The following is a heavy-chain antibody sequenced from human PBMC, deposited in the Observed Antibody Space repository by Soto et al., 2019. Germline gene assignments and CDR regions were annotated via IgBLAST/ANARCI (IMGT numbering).Heavy chain of an antibody. V-gene: IGHV1-18*01. CDR2: ISVYKGNT. J-gene: IGHJ4*02. Sequence: GASVKVSGKASGYKLINYGSSRVRQAPVQGLEWMLFISVYKGNTNYSQNLHGRVSMTTDTSTSTAYMELRRLRSDATAVYYCVRDLDGSGHYYTDYWGLGALVTVSS. CDR1: GYKLINYG. D-gene: IGHD3-10*01. CDR3: VRDLDGSGHYYTDY.